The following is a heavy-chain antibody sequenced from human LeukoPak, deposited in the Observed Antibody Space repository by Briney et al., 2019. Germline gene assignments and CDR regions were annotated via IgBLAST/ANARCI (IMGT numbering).Heavy chain of an antibody. CDR3: ARFEWPSPERGYSGYEVGDY. Sequence: GASVKVSCKASGYTFTSYGISWVRQAPGQGLEWMGWISAYNGNTNYAQKLQGRVTMTTDTSTSTAYMELRSLRSDDTAVYYCARFEWPSPERGYSGYEVGDYWGQGTLVTVSS. J-gene: IGHJ4*02. D-gene: IGHD5-12*01. V-gene: IGHV1-18*01. CDR1: GYTFTSYG. CDR2: ISAYNGNT.